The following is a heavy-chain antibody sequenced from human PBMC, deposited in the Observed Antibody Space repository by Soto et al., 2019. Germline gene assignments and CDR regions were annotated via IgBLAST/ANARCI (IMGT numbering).Heavy chain of an antibody. J-gene: IGHJ3*02. CDR2: ISGSGGST. CDR1: GFTFSGDA. Sequence: GGSLRLSCAASGFTFSGDAMNWVRQAPGEGLEWVSAISGSGGSTYYADSVKGRFTISRDNSKNTLYLQMNSPRAEDTAVYYFAKDTDEYSSSYDDALDIWGEGTKVTVSS. V-gene: IGHV3-23*01. CDR3: AKDTDEYSSSYDDALDI. D-gene: IGHD6-13*01.